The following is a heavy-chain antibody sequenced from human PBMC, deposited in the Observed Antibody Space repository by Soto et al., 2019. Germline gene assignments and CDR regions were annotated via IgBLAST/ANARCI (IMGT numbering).Heavy chain of an antibody. CDR3: AKDLIAGASRPSAFDI. D-gene: IGHD1-26*01. V-gene: IGHV3-30*18. CDR2: ITYDGFKK. J-gene: IGHJ3*02. CDR1: GFTLSTHG. Sequence: PGGSLRLSCAVSGFTLSTHGMHWVRQAPGKGLEWLAVITYDGFKKYYGDSVKGRITISRDTSNDTLYLQMNSLSAEDTAMYYCAKDLIAGASRPSAFDIWGQGTMVT.